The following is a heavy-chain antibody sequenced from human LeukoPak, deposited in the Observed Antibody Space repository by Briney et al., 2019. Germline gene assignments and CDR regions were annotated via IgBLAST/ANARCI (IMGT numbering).Heavy chain of an antibody. D-gene: IGHD2-8*01. CDR2: IYYSGST. V-gene: IGHV4-59*12. CDR3: TKNNWFDP. J-gene: IGHJ5*02. Sequence: SETLSLTCTVSGGSISSYYWSWIRQPPGKGLEWIGYIYYSGSTNHNPSLRSRVTISVDTSKNQFSLNLSSVTAADTAVYYCTKNNWFDPWGQGSLVTVSS. CDR1: GGSISSYY.